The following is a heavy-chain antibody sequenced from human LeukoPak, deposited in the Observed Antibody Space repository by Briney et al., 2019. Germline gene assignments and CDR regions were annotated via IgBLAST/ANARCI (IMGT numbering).Heavy chain of an antibody. V-gene: IGHV3-30-3*01. D-gene: IGHD6-13*01. CDR3: AGGYSSSWYLDAFDI. CDR2: ISYDGSNK. J-gene: IGHJ3*02. CDR1: GFTFSSYA. Sequence: GGSLRLSCAASGFTFSSYAMDWVRQAPGKGLEWVAVISYDGSNKYYADSVKGRFTISRDNSKNTLYLQMNSLRAEDTAVYYCAGGYSSSWYLDAFDIWGQGTMVTVSS.